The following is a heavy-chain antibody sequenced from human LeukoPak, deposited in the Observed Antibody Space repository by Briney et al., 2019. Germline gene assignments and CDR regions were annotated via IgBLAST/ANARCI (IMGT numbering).Heavy chain of an antibody. Sequence: GGSLKLSCVASGFTFSSSSMNWVRQAPGKGLEWVSYISSSSNTIYYVDSVKGRFTTSRDNAKNSLYLHMSSLRDEDTAVYYCARSKPPDYSLDYWGQGTLVTVSS. CDR3: ARSKPPDYSLDY. CDR2: ISSSSNTI. D-gene: IGHD5-12*01. CDR1: GFTFSSSS. V-gene: IGHV3-48*02. J-gene: IGHJ4*02.